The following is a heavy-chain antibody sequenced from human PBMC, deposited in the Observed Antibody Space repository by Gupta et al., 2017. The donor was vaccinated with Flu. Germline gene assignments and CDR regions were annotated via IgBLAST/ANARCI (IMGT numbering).Heavy chain of an antibody. CDR2: IDHSGHT. Sequence: QVQLQESGPGLLKPSQTLSLTCSVSGASISSGDCYWSWIRQHPGKGLEWIGYIDHSGHTHYNPSLRSRVSISPDTSKSQFSLTLNSVTAADTAVYYCARLQRTIVDGLKFDYWGQGTLVTVSS. J-gene: IGHJ4*02. D-gene: IGHD1-1*01. CDR3: ARLQRTIVDGLKFDY. CDR1: GASISSGDCY. V-gene: IGHV4-31*03.